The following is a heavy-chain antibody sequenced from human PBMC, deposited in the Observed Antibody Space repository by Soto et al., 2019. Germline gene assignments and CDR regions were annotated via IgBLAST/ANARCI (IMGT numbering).Heavy chain of an antibody. V-gene: IGHV1-24*01. J-gene: IGHJ6*02. D-gene: IGHD1-26*01. CDR2: FDPEDGET. CDR1: GYTLTELS. CDR3: AKDNAVGATWRYYYGMDV. Sequence: ASVKVSCKVSGYTLTELSMHWVRQAPGKGLEWMGGFDPEDGETIYAQKSQGRVTMTEDTSTDTAYMELSSLRVEDTAVYYCAKDNAVGATWRYYYGMDVWGQGTTVTVSS.